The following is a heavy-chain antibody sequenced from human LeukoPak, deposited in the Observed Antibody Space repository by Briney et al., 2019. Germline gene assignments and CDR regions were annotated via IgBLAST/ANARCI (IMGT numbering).Heavy chain of an antibody. CDR1: GFTFSSYA. CDR2: ISYDGSNK. CDR3: ARSPMVLGVMVY. D-gene: IGHD3-10*01. Sequence: GGSLRLSCAASGFTFSSYAMHWVRQAPGKGLEWVAVISYDGSNKYYADSVKGRFTISRDNSKNTLYLQMNSLRAEDTAVYYCARSPMVLGVMVYWGQGTLVTVSS. V-gene: IGHV3-30-3*01. J-gene: IGHJ4*02.